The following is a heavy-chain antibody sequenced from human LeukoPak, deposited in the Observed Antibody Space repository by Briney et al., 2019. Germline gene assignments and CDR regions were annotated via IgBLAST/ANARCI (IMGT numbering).Heavy chain of an antibody. D-gene: IGHD1-26*01. J-gene: IGHJ4*02. CDR2: VYYSGNT. CDR1: GASIRSYY. CDR3: ARREWELNYSDY. Sequence: SETLSLTCTVSGASIRSYYWSWIRQPPGKGLEWIGYVYYSGNTNYNPSLKSRVTISVDTSKNQFSLKLSSVTAADTAVYYCARREWELNYSDYWGQGTLVTVSS. V-gene: IGHV4-59*08.